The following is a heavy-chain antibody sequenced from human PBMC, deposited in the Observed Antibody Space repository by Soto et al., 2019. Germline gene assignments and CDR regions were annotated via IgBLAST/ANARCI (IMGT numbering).Heavy chain of an antibody. J-gene: IGHJ6*02. CDR1: GFTFSSYG. CDR3: ARDLAGILWFGEPHYGMDV. Sequence: QVQLVESGGGVVQPGRSLRLSCAASGFTFSSYGMHWVRQAPGKGLEWVAVIWYDGSNKYYADSVKGRFTISRDNSKNTLYLQMNSLRAEDTAVYYCARDLAGILWFGEPHYGMDVWGRGTTVTVSS. V-gene: IGHV3-33*01. D-gene: IGHD3-10*01. CDR2: IWYDGSNK.